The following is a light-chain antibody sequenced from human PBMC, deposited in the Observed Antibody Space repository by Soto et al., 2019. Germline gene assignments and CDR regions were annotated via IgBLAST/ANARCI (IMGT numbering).Light chain of an antibody. CDR2: EVS. V-gene: IGLV2-14*01. Sequence: QSALTQPASVSGSPVQSITISCTGTSSDVGGYNYVSWYQQHPGKAPKLMIYEVSNRPSGVSNRFSGSKSGNTASLTISGLQAEDEADFYCSSYTSSSPHVVFGGGTKLTVL. J-gene: IGLJ2*01. CDR3: SSYTSSSPHVV. CDR1: SSDVGGYNY.